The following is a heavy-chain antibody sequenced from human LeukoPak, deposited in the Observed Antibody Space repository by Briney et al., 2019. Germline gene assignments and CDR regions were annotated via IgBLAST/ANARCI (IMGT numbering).Heavy chain of an antibody. V-gene: IGHV1-69*13. CDR2: IIPIFGTA. D-gene: IGHD1-1*01. J-gene: IGHJ4*02. CDR3: ARDRGAGTTDGIFDY. Sequence: ASVKVSCKASGYTFTSYGISWVRQAPGQGLEWMGGIIPIFGTANYAQKFQGRVTITADESTSTAYMELSSLRSEDTAVYYCARDRGAGTTDGIFDYWGQGTLVTVSS. CDR1: GYTFTSYG.